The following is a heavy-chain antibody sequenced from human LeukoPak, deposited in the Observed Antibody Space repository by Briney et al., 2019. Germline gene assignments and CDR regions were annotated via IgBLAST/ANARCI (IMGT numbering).Heavy chain of an antibody. V-gene: IGHV4-59*01. CDR1: GGSLSSYY. D-gene: IGHD3-16*01. CDR3: ARSYSFEYVWEY. CDR2: ITYTGST. Sequence: PSETLSLTCIISGGSLSSYYGSCIPHSPGGRREWIGYITYTGSTDYDPSLKSRVTISVDTSRNQFSLRLNSVTAADTAVYYCARSYSFEYVWEYWGQGTPVTVSS. J-gene: IGHJ4*02.